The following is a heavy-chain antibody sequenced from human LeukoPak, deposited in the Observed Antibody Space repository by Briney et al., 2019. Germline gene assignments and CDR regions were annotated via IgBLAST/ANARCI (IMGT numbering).Heavy chain of an antibody. CDR1: GFTFSSYA. CDR3: AKGITIFGIDYYYVDV. Sequence: GGSLRLSCAASGFTFSSYAMSWVRQAPGKGLEWVSAISGSGGSTYYADSVKGRFTISRDNSKNTLYLQMNSLRAEDTAVYYCAKGITIFGIDYYYVDVWGKGTTVTVSS. D-gene: IGHD3-3*01. J-gene: IGHJ6*03. CDR2: ISGSGGST. V-gene: IGHV3-23*01.